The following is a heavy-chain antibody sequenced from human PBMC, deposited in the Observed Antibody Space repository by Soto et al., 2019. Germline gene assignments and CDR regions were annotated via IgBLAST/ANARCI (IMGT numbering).Heavy chain of an antibody. CDR3: AGIAARHYYYYGMDV. V-gene: IGHV4-59*01. J-gene: IGHJ6*02. CDR2: IYYSGST. CDR1: GGSISSYY. Sequence: PSETLSLTCTVSGGSISSYYWSWIRQPPGKGLEWIGYIYYSGSTNYNPSLKSRVTISVDTSKNQFSLKLSSVTAADTAVYYCAGIAARHYYYYGMDVWGQGTTVTVS. D-gene: IGHD6-6*01.